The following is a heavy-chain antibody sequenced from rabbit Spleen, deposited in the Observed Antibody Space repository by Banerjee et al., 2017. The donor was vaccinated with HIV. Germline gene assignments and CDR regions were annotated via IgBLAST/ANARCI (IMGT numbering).Heavy chain of an antibody. D-gene: IGHD4-2*01. CDR1: GFSFSTNDY. Sequence: QSLEESGGDLVKPGASLTLTCTASGFSFSTNDYMCWVRQAPGKGLEWISCIAGSSSGFTYSATWAKGQFTCSKTSSTTVTLQMTSLTVADTATYFCARDAAGREDFNLWGPGTLVTVS. CDR3: ARDAAGREDFNL. V-gene: IGHV1S40*01. J-gene: IGHJ4*01. CDR2: IAGSSSGFT.